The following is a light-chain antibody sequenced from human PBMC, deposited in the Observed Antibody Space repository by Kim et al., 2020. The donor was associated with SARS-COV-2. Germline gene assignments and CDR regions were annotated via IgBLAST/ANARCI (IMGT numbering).Light chain of an antibody. CDR3: QQYGSSFT. Sequence: LSPGERATLSCRASQSVSSSYVAWYQQKPGQAPRLLIYGAASRATGIPDRFSGSGSGTDFTLTISRLEPEDFAEYYCQQYGSSFTFGPGTKVDIK. CDR2: GAA. CDR1: QSVSSSY. J-gene: IGKJ3*01. V-gene: IGKV3-20*01.